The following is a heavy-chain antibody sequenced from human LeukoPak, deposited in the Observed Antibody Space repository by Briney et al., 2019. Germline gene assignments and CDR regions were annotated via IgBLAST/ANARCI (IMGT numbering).Heavy chain of an antibody. CDR2: IIPIFGTA. CDR3: AKGSGYSNYYYYSMDV. D-gene: IGHD4-11*01. V-gene: IGHV1-69*05. CDR1: GGTFSSYA. Sequence: SVKLSCKASGGTFSSYAISWVRQAPGQGLEWMGGIIPIFGTANYAQKFQGRVTITTDESTSTAYMELSSLRSEDTAVYYCAKGSGYSNYYYYSMDVWGKGTTVTVSS. J-gene: IGHJ6*03.